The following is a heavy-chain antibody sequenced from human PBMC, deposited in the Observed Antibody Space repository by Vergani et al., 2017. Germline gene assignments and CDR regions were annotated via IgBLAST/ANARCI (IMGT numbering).Heavy chain of an antibody. CDR3: ARDGHEYYYDSSGYPTGAFDI. Sequence: EVQLVESGGGLVKPGGSLRLSCAASGFTFSSYSMNWVRQAPGKGLEWVSSISSSSSYIYYADSVKGRFTISRDNAKNSLYLQMNSLRAEDTAVYYCARDGHEYYYDSSGYPTGAFDIWGQGTMVTVSS. CDR1: GFTFSSYS. CDR2: ISSSSSYI. J-gene: IGHJ3*02. D-gene: IGHD3-22*01. V-gene: IGHV3-21*01.